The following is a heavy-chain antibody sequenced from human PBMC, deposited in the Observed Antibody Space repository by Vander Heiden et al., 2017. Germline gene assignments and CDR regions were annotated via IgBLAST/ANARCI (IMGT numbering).Heavy chain of an antibody. CDR1: GGSISSSSYY. V-gene: IGHV4-39*01. Sequence: QLQLQESGPGLVKPSEPLSLPCTVSGGSISSSSYYWGWIRQPPGKGLELIGSIYYSGSTYYNPSLKSRVTISVDTSKNQFSLKLSSVTAADTSVYYCSAIVVVITSDAFDIWGQGTMVTVSS. D-gene: IGHD3-22*01. CDR2: IYYSGST. CDR3: SAIVVVITSDAFDI. J-gene: IGHJ3*02.